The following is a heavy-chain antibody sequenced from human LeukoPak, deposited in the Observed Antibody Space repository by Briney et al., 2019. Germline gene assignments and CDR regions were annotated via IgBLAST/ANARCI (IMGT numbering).Heavy chain of an antibody. V-gene: IGHV1-69*05. D-gene: IGHD3-16*02. CDR1: GATFTSYA. CDR2: TIPIFGTA. Sequence: SVKVSCKASGATFTSYAISWVRQAPGQGLEWMGGTIPIFGTANYAQKFQGRVTITTDESTSTAYMERSSLRSEDTAVYYCARGRGTRVIGYYYYYYMDVWGKGTTVTVSS. J-gene: IGHJ6*03. CDR3: ARGRGTRVIGYYYYYYMDV.